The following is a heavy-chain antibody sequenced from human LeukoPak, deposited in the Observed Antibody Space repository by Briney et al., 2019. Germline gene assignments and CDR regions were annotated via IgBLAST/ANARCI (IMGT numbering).Heavy chain of an antibody. CDR3: AKRARYCGGGSCYDDAFDI. V-gene: IGHV3-23*01. CDR2: VSRSGGST. J-gene: IGHJ3*02. Sequence: GGSLRLSCAASGFTFSSYAMNWVRQAPGKGLEWVSTVSRSGGSTYYADSVKGRFTISRDNSKSTLYLQMNSLRAKDTAVYYCAKRARYCGGGSCYDDAFDIWGQGTMVTVSS. CDR1: GFTFSSYA. D-gene: IGHD2-15*01.